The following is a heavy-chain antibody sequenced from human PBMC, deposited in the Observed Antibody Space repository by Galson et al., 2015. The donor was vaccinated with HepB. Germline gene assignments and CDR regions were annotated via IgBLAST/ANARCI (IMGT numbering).Heavy chain of an antibody. CDR3: GRDGRITMVRGVIDY. V-gene: IGHV3-33*01. D-gene: IGHD3-10*01. CDR1: GFTFSTSD. CDR2: IWYDGSK. Sequence: SLRLSCAAPGFTFSTSDMHWVRQAPGKGLEWVAVIWYDGSKYSVDSVKGRCTISRDNTKNTLYLQMNSLRAEDTAVYYCGRDGRITMVRGVIDYWRQGTLVTVSS. J-gene: IGHJ4*02.